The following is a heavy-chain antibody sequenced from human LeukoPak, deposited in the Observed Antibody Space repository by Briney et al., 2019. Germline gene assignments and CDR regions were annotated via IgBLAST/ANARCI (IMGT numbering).Heavy chain of an antibody. CDR1: GFTFSSYA. J-gene: IGHJ4*02. Sequence: GGSLRLSCAASGFTFSSYAMSWVRQAPGKGLEWVSAISGGVGSTYYADFVKGRLTISRDNSKNTLYLQMNSLRAEDTAVYYCAREGTFHIDNWGQGTLVTVSS. D-gene: IGHD1-26*01. CDR2: ISGGVGST. V-gene: IGHV3-23*01. CDR3: AREGTFHIDN.